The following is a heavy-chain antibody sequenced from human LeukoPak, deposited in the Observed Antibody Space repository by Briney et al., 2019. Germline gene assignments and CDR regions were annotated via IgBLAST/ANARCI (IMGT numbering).Heavy chain of an antibody. CDR3: ARDGGYDSSGYPHDAFDI. CDR1: GGSISSSSYY. D-gene: IGHD3-22*01. Sequence: SETLSLTCAVSGGSISSSSYYWGWIRQPPGKGLEWIGSIYYSGSTYYNPSLKSRVTISVDTSKNQFSLKLSPVTAADTAVYYCARDGGYDSSGYPHDAFDIWGQGTMVTVSS. V-gene: IGHV4-39*07. CDR2: IYYSGST. J-gene: IGHJ3*02.